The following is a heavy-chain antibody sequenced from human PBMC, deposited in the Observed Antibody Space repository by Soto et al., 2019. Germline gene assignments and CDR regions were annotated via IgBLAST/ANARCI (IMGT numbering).Heavy chain of an antibody. J-gene: IGHJ3*02. CDR3: ARGTGVVLPAASPVAFDI. Sequence: SETLSLTCTVSGGSISSYYWSWIRQPPGKGLEWIGYIYYSGSTNYNPSLKSRVTISVDTSKNQFSLKLSSVTAADTAVYYWARGTGVVLPAASPVAFDIGGKETMVTVSS. V-gene: IGHV4-59*01. D-gene: IGHD2-2*01. CDR2: IYYSGST. CDR1: GGSISSYY.